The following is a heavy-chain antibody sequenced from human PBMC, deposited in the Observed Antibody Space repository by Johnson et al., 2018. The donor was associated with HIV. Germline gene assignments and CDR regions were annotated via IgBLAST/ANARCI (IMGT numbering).Heavy chain of an antibody. CDR2: ISYDGSKK. Sequence: QVQLVESGGGVVQPGRSLRLSCAASGFTFSSYAMHWVRQAPGKGLEWVAVISYDGSKKYYADSVKGRFTISRDNSKNTLYLQMNSLRAEDTAVYYCARGALVGATNDAFDIWGQGTMVTVSS. J-gene: IGHJ3*02. V-gene: IGHV3-30-3*01. D-gene: IGHD1-26*01. CDR3: ARGALVGATNDAFDI. CDR1: GFTFSSYA.